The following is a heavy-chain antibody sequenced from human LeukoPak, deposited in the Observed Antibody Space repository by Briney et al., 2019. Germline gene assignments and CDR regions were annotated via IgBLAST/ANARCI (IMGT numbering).Heavy chain of an antibody. V-gene: IGHV3-23*01. J-gene: IGHJ4*02. Sequence: GGSLRLSCAASGFTFSSYAMSWVRQAPGKGLEWVSAISGSGGSTYYADSVKGRFTISRDNSKNTLYLQMNSLRAEDTAVYYCATGRGYSYGNGDYWGQGTLVTVSS. CDR3: ATGRGYSYGNGDY. CDR2: ISGSGGST. CDR1: GFTFSSYA. D-gene: IGHD5-18*01.